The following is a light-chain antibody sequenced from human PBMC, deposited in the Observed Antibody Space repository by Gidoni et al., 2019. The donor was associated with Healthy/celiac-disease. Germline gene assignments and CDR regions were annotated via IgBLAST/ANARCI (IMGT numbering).Light chain of an antibody. V-gene: IGKV1-8*01. CDR2: AAS. CDR1: QGIRSY. CDR3: QQYYSYPRT. J-gene: IGKJ1*01. Sequence: AIRMTQSPSSLSASTGDRVTITCRASQGIRSYLAWYQQNPGKAPKLLIYAASTLQSGVPSRFSGIGSWTDFTLTIRCLQSEDFATYSCQQYYSYPRTFXPXTKVEIK.